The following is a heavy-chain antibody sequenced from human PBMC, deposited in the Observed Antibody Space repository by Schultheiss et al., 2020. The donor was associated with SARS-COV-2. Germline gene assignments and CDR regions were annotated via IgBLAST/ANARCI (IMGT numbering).Heavy chain of an antibody. Sequence: ESLKISCAASGFTVSSNYMSWVRQAPGKGLEWIGRIYTSGSTNYNPSLKSRVTMSVDTSKNQFSLKLSSVTAADTAVYYCARVAYNYGSGSYYNVYYYYYMDVWGKGTTVTVSS. CDR2: IYTSGST. D-gene: IGHD3-10*01. V-gene: IGHV4-4*07. CDR1: GFTVSSNY. J-gene: IGHJ6*03. CDR3: ARVAYNYGSGSYYNVYYYYYMDV.